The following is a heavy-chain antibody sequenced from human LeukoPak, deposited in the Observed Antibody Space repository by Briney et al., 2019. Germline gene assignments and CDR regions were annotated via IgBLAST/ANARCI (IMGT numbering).Heavy chain of an antibody. D-gene: IGHD1-26*01. CDR1: GFTFSNYG. V-gene: IGHV3-33*01. Sequence: GGSLRLSCAASGFTFSNYGMHWVRQAPGKGLQWVAVIWYDGSNEYYTGSVKGRFTISRDNAHNTLYLQMNSLRAEDTAVYYCARGRDSAGYNFEYWGQGTLVTVSS. CDR2: IWYDGSNE. J-gene: IGHJ4*02. CDR3: ARGRDSAGYNFEY.